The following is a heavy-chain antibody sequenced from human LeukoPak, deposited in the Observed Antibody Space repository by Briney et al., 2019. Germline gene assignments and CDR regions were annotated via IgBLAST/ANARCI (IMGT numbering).Heavy chain of an antibody. V-gene: IGHV3-48*03. CDR3: ARLYSSSWPYYNYYGMDV. Sequence: GGSLRLSCAASGFTFSSYEMNWVRQAPGKGLEWVSYISSSGSTIYYADSVKGRFTISRDNAKNSLYLQMNSLRAEDTAVYYCARLYSSSWPYYNYYGMDVWGKGTTVTVSS. D-gene: IGHD6-13*01. CDR1: GFTFSSYE. J-gene: IGHJ6*04. CDR2: ISSSGSTI.